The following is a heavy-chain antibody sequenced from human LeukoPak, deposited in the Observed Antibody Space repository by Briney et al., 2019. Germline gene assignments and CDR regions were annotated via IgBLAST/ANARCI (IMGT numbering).Heavy chain of an antibody. Sequence: SSETLSLTCAVYGGSFSGYYWSWIRQPPGKGLEWIGEINHFGSTNYNPSLKSRVTISGDTSKNQFSLKVNSVTAADTAVYYCARGYRAPQTFYGYHYFDSWAQGILVTVSS. CDR1: GGSFSGYY. CDR3: ARGYRAPQTFYGYHYFDS. J-gene: IGHJ4*02. CDR2: INHFGST. D-gene: IGHD6-25*01. V-gene: IGHV4-34*01.